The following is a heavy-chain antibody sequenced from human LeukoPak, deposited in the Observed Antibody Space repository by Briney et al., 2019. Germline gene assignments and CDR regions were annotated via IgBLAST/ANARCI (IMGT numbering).Heavy chain of an antibody. CDR2: INSDRSST. J-gene: IGHJ4*02. CDR3: ARRTGSQAFDY. D-gene: IGHD2-8*02. CDR1: GFTFSSYW. V-gene: IGHV3-74*01. Sequence: GGSLRLSCAASGFTFSSYWMHWVRQAPGKGLVWVSRINSDRSSTSYADSVKGRFTISRDNAKNTLYLQMNSLRADDTAVYYCARRTGSQAFDYWGQGTLVTVSS.